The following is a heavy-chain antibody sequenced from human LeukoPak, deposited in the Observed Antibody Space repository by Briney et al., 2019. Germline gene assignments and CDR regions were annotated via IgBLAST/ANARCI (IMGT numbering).Heavy chain of an antibody. CDR1: GFTFSSYA. CDR3: TTDALYSGSYYFDY. V-gene: IGHV3-15*01. D-gene: IGHD1-26*01. Sequence: GGSLRLSCAASGFTFSSYAMSWVRQAPGKGLEWVGRIKSKTDGGTTDYAAPVKGRFTISRDDSKNTLYLQMNSLKTEDTAVYYCTTDALYSGSYYFDYWGRGTLVTVSS. J-gene: IGHJ4*02. CDR2: IKSKTDGGTT.